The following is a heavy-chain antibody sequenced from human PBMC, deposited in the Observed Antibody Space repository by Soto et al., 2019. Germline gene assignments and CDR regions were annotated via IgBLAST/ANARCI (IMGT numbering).Heavy chain of an antibody. CDR3: ASYGGNSAYSLDY. CDR2: IYYSGRT. Sequence: QVQLQESGPGLVKPSETLSLTCTVSGGSISSSYWSWIRHPPGKGLECIGYIYYSGRTNYNPSLKSRVTISVDTSKSQFALKLSSVTVADTAVYYCASYGGNSAYSLDYWGQGTLVTASS. CDR1: GGSISSSY. J-gene: IGHJ4*02. V-gene: IGHV4-59*01. D-gene: IGHD4-17*01.